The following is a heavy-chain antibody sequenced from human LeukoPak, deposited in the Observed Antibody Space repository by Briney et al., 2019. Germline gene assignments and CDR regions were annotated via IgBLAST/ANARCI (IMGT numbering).Heavy chain of an antibody. CDR3: ARDRGSSTTNDAFDI. CDR1: GFTFSSYS. J-gene: IGHJ3*02. CDR2: ISSSSSYI. D-gene: IGHD2/OR15-2a*01. V-gene: IGHV3-21*01. Sequence: GGSLRLSCAASGFTFSSYSMNWVRQAPGEGLEWVSSISSSSSYIYYADLVKGRFTISRDNAKNSLYLQMNSLRAEDTAVYYCARDRGSSTTNDAFDIWGQGTMVTVSS.